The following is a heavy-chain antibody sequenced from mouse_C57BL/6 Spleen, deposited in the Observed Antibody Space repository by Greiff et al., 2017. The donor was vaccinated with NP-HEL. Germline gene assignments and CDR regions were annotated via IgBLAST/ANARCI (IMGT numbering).Heavy chain of an antibody. D-gene: IGHD3-2*02. CDR2: INPNNGGT. J-gene: IGHJ4*01. CDR1: GYTFTDYY. CDR3: ARPAQATWDYAMDY. Sequence: EVQLQQSGPELVKPGASVKISCKASGYTFTDYYMNWVKQSHGKSLEWIGDINPNNGGTSYNQKFKGKATLTVDKSSSTAYMELRSLTSEDSAVYYCARPAQATWDYAMDYWGQGTSVTVSS. V-gene: IGHV1-26*01.